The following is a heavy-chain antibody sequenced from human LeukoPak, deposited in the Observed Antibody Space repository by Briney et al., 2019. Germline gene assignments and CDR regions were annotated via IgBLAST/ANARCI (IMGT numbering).Heavy chain of an antibody. CDR2: IYYSGST. CDR3: ARERVEPIAYTPYYYYYMDV. V-gene: IGHV4-39*07. CDR1: GGSISSSSYY. Sequence: SETLSLTCTVSGGSISSSSYYWGWIRQPPGKGLEWIGSIYYSGSTYYNPSLKSRVTISVDTSKNQFSLKLSSVTAADTAVYYCARERVEPIAYTPYYYYYMDVWGKGTTVTISS. J-gene: IGHJ6*03. D-gene: IGHD6-6*01.